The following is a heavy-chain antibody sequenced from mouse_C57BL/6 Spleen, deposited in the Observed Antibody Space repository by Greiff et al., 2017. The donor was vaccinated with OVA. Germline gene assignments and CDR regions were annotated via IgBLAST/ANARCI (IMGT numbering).Heavy chain of an antibody. CDR2: IHPNSGST. J-gene: IGHJ1*03. CDR3: ARDWSNPWYFDV. CDR1: GYTFTSYW. Sequence: VQLQQPGAELVKPGASVKLSCKASGYTFTSYWMHWVKQRPGQGLEWIGMIHPNSGSTNYNEKFKSKATLTVDKSSSTAYMQLSSLTSEDSAVYYCARDWSNPWYFDVWGTGTTLTVSS. V-gene: IGHV1-64*01. D-gene: IGHD2-5*01.